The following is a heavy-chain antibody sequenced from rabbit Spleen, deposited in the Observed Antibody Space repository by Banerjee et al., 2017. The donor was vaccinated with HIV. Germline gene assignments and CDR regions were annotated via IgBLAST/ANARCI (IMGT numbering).Heavy chain of an antibody. CDR3: ARGVAIVVAGVFNL. V-gene: IGHV1S45*01. J-gene: IGHJ4*01. D-gene: IGHD4-1*01. Sequence: QEQLVESGGGLVQPEGSLTLTCTASGVSFNDKDVMCWVRQAPGKGLEWITCINTGSSGSTYYASWAKGRVTISRSTSLNTVTLQMTRMAVADAATYFCARGVAIVVAGVFNLWGPGTLVTVS. CDR2: INTGSSGST. CDR1: GVSFNDKDV.